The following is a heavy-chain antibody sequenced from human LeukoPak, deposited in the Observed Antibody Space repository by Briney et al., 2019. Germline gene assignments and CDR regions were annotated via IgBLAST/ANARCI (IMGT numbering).Heavy chain of an antibody. CDR1: GFTFNSYS. V-gene: IGHV3-48*04. J-gene: IGHJ4*02. CDR2: ISSSGSTI. Sequence: QSGGSLRLSCAASGFTFNSYSMTWVRQSPGKGLEWVSYISSSGSTIYYADSVKGRFTISRDNARNSLYLQMNSLRAEDTAVYYCARDNYDSSGPYYFDCWGQGTLVTVSS. CDR3: ARDNYDSSGPYYFDC. D-gene: IGHD3-22*01.